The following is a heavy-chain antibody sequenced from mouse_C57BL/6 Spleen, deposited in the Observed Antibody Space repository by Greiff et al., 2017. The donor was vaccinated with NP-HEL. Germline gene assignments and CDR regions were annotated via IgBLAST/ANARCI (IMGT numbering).Heavy chain of an antibody. CDR1: GFTFSDYG. Sequence: DVMLVESGGGLVKPGGSLKLSCAASGFTFSDYGMHWVRQAPEKGLEWVAYISSGSSTIYYADTVKGRFTISRDNAKNTLFLQMTSLRSEDTAMYYCASSSHYYAMDYWGQGTSVTVSS. CDR2: ISSGSSTI. D-gene: IGHD1-1*01. V-gene: IGHV5-17*01. CDR3: ASSSHYYAMDY. J-gene: IGHJ4*01.